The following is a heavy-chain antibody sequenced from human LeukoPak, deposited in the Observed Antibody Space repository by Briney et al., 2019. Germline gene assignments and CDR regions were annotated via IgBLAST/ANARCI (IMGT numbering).Heavy chain of an antibody. CDR3: AREGIKCNIGTCSSLALDY. CDR2: IYYSGTT. J-gene: IGHJ4*02. D-gene: IGHD1-1*01. CDR1: GGSISSYY. V-gene: IGHV4-59*01. Sequence: SETLSLTCTVSGGSISSYYWSWIRQPPGKGLEWIGYIYYSGTTNYNPSLKSRVTISVDTSKNQFSLKVNSVTAADTAVYYCAREGIKCNIGTCSSLALDYWGQGTLVTVSS.